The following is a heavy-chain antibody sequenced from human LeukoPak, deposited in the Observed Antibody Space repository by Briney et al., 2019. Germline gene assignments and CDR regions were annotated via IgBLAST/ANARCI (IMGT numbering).Heavy chain of an antibody. CDR1: GFTFSSYA. CDR3: ARGQVLDY. V-gene: IGHV3-7*01. Sequence: GGSLRLSCAASGFTFSSYAMSWVRQAPGKGLEWVANIKQDGSEKYYVDSVKGRFTISRDNAENSLYLQMNSLRADDTAVYYCARGQVLDYWGQGTLVTVSS. J-gene: IGHJ4*02. CDR2: IKQDGSEK.